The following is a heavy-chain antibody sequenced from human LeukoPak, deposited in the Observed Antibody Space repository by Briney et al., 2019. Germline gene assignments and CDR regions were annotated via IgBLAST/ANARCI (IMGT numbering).Heavy chain of an antibody. V-gene: IGHV1-69*04. CDR1: GGTFSSYA. D-gene: IGHD3-10*01. J-gene: IGHJ5*02. Sequence: ASVKVSCKASGGTFSSYAISWVRQAPGQGLEWMGRIIPILGIANYAQKFQGRVTITADKSTSTAYMELSSLRSEDTAVYYCARDYADTTVRGVIISYWFDPWGQGTLVTVSS. CDR2: IIPILGIA. CDR3: ARDYADTTVRGVIISYWFDP.